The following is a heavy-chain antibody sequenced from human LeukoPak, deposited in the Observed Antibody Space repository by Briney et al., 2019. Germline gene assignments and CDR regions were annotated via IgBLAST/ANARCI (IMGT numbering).Heavy chain of an antibody. V-gene: IGHV4-59*08. CDR2: IYYSVST. Sequence: SETLSLTCTVSGGSISSYYWSWIRQPPGKGLEWIGYIYYSVSTNYNPSLKSRVTISVDTSKNQFSLKLSSVTAADTAVYYCARAIGYCSSTSCYVYPGFYYYYGMDVWGQGTTVTVSS. D-gene: IGHD2-2*01. CDR3: ARAIGYCSSTSCYVYPGFYYYYGMDV. CDR1: GGSISSYY. J-gene: IGHJ6*02.